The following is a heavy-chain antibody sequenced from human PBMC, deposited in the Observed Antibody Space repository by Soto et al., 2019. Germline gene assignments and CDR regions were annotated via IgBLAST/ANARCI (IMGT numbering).Heavy chain of an antibody. V-gene: IGHV5-51*01. D-gene: IGHD3-22*01. CDR1: GYSFTNYW. Sequence: GESLKISCKGSGYSFTNYWIAWVRQMPGKGLEWMGIIYPGDSETRYSPSFQGQVTISADKSISTAYLQWSSLKASDTAMYYCARWHSSACSPNWYFDLWARGTLVTVSS. CDR2: IYPGDSET. J-gene: IGHJ2*01. CDR3: ARWHSSACSPNWYFDL.